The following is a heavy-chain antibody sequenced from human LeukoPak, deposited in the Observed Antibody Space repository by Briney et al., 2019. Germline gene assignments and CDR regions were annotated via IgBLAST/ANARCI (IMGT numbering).Heavy chain of an antibody. CDR1: GYTFTGDY. D-gene: IGHD3-10*01. J-gene: IGHJ4*02. CDR2: INPKSGGT. Sequence: ASVKVACKASGYTFTGDYIHWLLRALGQGLEWMGWINPKSGGTNYAQKFQGRVTMTRDTSISTAYMELSRLKSDDTAVYYCARALSGTYYSFHYWGQGTLVTVSS. V-gene: IGHV1-2*02. CDR3: ARALSGTYYSFHY.